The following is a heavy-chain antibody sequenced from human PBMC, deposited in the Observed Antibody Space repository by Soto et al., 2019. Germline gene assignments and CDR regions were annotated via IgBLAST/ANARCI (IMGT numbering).Heavy chain of an antibody. CDR2: MSGGGGST. CDR3: TKLRTITTGASDC. Sequence: EVQLLESGGGVVQPGGSLRLSGAASGFTFSSYAMSWVRQAPGKGLEWVSAMSGGGGSTEYADSVKGRFTISRDNSKNTLYLEMTSLRAEDTAVYYCTKLRTITTGASDCWGQGTLVTVSS. V-gene: IGHV3-23*01. D-gene: IGHD1-1*01. J-gene: IGHJ4*02. CDR1: GFTFSSYA.